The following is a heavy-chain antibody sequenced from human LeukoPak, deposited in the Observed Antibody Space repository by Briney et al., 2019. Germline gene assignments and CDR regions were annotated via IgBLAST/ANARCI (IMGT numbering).Heavy chain of an antibody. CDR3: AREATQPSRWFDP. CDR1: GGSISSYS. V-gene: IGHV4-4*07. J-gene: IGHJ5*02. Sequence: SETLSLTCTASGGSISSYSWSWIRQPAGKGLEWIGRIYSSVTTNYNPSLNSRVTMSLDTSKNQFSLNLTSVTAADTAVYYCAREATQPSRWFDPWGQGTLVTVSS. D-gene: IGHD6-13*01. CDR2: IYSSVTT.